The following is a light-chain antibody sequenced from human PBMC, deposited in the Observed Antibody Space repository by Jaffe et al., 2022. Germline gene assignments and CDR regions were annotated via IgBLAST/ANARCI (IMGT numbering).Light chain of an antibody. V-gene: IGLV3-27*01. CDR2: KDI. J-gene: IGLJ2*01. CDR1: ILAKKF. Sequence: SYELTQPSSVSVSPGQTARITCSGDILAKKFARWFQQKPGQAPVLVIYKDIERPSGIPERFSGSSSGTTVTLTISGAQVEDEADYYCNSAADNLHVFGGGTKLTVL. CDR3: NSAADNLHV.